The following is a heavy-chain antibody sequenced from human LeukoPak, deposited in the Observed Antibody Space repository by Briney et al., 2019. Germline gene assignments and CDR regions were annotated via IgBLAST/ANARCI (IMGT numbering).Heavy chain of an antibody. CDR3: AREAELRYFDWLPGDAFDI. D-gene: IGHD3-9*01. J-gene: IGHJ3*02. CDR1: GYTFTGYY. CDR2: INSNSGGT. V-gene: IGHV1-2*04. Sequence: GASVKVSCKASGYTFTGYYMHWVRQAPGQGLEWMGWINSNSGGTNYAQKFQGWVTMTRDTSISTAYMELSRLRSDDTAVYYCAREAELRYFDWLPGDAFDIWGQGTMVTVSS.